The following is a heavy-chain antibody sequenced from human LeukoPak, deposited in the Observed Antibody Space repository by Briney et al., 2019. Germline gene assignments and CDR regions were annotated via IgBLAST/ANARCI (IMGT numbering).Heavy chain of an antibody. CDR2: IKQDGSEK. J-gene: IGHJ5*02. CDR1: GFTFISYW. Sequence: PGGSLRLSCAASGFTFISYWMSWVRQAPGKGLEWVANIKQDGSEKYYVDSVKGRFTISRDNAKNSLYLQMNSLRAEDTAVYYCATGPRFLEWLPPYNWFDPWGQGTLVTVSS. D-gene: IGHD3-3*01. V-gene: IGHV3-7*01. CDR3: ATGPRFLEWLPPYNWFDP.